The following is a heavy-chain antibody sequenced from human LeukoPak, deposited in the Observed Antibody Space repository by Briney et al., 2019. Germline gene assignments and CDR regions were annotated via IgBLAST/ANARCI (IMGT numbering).Heavy chain of an antibody. CDR3: SRESGAFSPFGY. CDR2: IPLSGLT. V-gene: IGHV4-4*02. Sequence: PSETLSLTCGVSGGSISSTNWYSWVRHPPGQGLEWIGEIPLSGLTNYNPSLKSRVTMSLDKSKNLLSLTLTSVTAADTAVYYCSRESGAFSPFGYWGQGTLVTVTS. CDR1: GGSISSTNW. J-gene: IGHJ4*02. D-gene: IGHD1-26*01.